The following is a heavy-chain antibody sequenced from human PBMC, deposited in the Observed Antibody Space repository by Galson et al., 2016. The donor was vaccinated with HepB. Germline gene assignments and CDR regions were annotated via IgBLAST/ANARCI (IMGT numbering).Heavy chain of an antibody. J-gene: IGHJ4*02. CDR1: GFTFSSFG. D-gene: IGHD1/OR15-1a*01. V-gene: IGHV3-30*18. CDR3: AKEGGGGITAKTWSHTFSFFDY. Sequence: SLRLSCAASGFTFSSFGMHWVRQAPGKGLERVALILYDGSNTYYADSVRGRFTISRDNSKNTLYLQMSSLRAEDTAVYFCAKEGGGGITAKTWSHTFSFFDYWGQGTLVTVSS. CDR2: ILYDGSNT.